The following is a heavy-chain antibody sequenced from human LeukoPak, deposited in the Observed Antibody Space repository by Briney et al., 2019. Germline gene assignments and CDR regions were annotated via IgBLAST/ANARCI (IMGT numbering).Heavy chain of an antibody. CDR1: GYTFTGYY. J-gene: IGHJ4*02. Sequence: ASVKVSCKASGYTFTGYYMHWVRQAPGQGLEWMGWINPNSGGTNYAQKFQGRVTMTRDTSISTAYMELSRLRSDDTAVYYCARERVDGSGLDYWGQGTLVTVSS. D-gene: IGHD3-10*01. CDR2: INPNSGGT. CDR3: ARERVDGSGLDY. V-gene: IGHV1-2*02.